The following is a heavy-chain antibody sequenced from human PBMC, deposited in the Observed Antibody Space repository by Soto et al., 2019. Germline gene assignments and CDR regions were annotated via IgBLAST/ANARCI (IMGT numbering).Heavy chain of an antibody. CDR1: GGSISSSNW. D-gene: IGHD3-22*01. J-gene: IGHJ4*02. V-gene: IGHV4-4*02. CDR3: ARGHLYYYDSSGCYFDY. Sequence: QVQLQESGPGLVMPSGTLSLTCAVSGGSISSSNWWSWVRQPPGKGLEWIGEIYHSGSTNYKPSLRIRVTISVDKSKNQFSLKLSSVTAADTAVYYCARGHLYYYDSSGCYFDYWGQGTLVTVSS. CDR2: IYHSGST.